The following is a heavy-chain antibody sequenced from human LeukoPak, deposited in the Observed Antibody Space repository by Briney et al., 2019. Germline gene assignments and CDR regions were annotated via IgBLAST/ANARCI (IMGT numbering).Heavy chain of an antibody. CDR1: GGSISSGTYY. CDR2: IYYSGST. V-gene: IGHV4-31*03. D-gene: IGHD5-18*01. Sequence: TLSLTCTVSGGSISSGTYYWSWIRQHPGKGLEWIGYIYYSGSTYYNPSLKSRVTISVDTSKNQFSLKLSSVTAADTAVYYCAREAPQLRDAFDIWGQGTMVTVSS. CDR3: AREAPQLRDAFDI. J-gene: IGHJ3*02.